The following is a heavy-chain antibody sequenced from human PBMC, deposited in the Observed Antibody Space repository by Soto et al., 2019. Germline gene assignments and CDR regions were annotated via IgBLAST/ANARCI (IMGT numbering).Heavy chain of an antibody. V-gene: IGHV3-48*03. CDR3: ARVYCSTTTCHVQAFDS. J-gene: IGHJ4*02. Sequence: EVQLVESGGGLAQPGGSVRLSCAASGFTFSSYEMNWVRQALGKTLEWVSYISSAGDSSYYADSVKSRFTISRDNAKKSLYLQMNSLRVEDTAVYYCARVYCSTTTCHVQAFDSWGQGTLVTVSS. CDR1: GFTFSSYE. D-gene: IGHD2-2*01. CDR2: ISSAGDSS.